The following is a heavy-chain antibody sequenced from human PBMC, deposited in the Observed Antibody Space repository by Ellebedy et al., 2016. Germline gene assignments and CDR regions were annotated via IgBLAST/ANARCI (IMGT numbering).Heavy chain of an antibody. CDR1: GGSISSYY. V-gene: IGHV4-59*01. CDR3: ARVTPIVGATHFDY. D-gene: IGHD1-26*01. J-gene: IGHJ4*02. CDR2: IYYSGST. Sequence: SETLSLTCTVSGGSISSYYWSWIRQPPGKGLEWIGYIYYSGSTNYNPSLKSRVTISVDTSKNQFSLKLSSVTAADTAVYYCARVTPIVGATHFDYWGQGTLVTVSS.